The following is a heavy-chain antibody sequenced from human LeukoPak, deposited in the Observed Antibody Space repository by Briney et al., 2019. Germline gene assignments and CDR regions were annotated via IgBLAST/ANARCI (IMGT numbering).Heavy chain of an antibody. V-gene: IGHV3-23*01. Sequence: GGSLRLSCEASGFTFSDYSMNWVRQAPGKGLEWVSVISGSGGSTDYADSVKGRFTISRDNSKNTLYLQMSSLRAEDTAVYYCAKGGEYLTGGAFSWGQGTLVTVSS. D-gene: IGHD4-17*01. CDR1: GFTFSDYS. CDR2: ISGSGGST. J-gene: IGHJ5*02. CDR3: AKGGEYLTGGAFS.